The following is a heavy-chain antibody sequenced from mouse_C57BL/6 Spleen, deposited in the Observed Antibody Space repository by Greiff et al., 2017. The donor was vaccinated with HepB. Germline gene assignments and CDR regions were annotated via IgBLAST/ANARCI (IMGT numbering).Heavy chain of an antibody. J-gene: IGHJ4*01. V-gene: IGHV1-81*01. CDR1: GYTFTSYG. CDR2: IYPRSGNT. CDR3: ARRGLYYDYVYYAMDY. Sequence: VQLQQSGAELARPGASVKLSCKASGYTFTSYGISWVKQRTGQGLEWIGEIYPRSGNTYYNEKFKGKATLTADKSSSTAYMQLRSLTSEDSAVYFWARRGLYYDYVYYAMDYWGQGTSVTVSA. D-gene: IGHD2-4*01.